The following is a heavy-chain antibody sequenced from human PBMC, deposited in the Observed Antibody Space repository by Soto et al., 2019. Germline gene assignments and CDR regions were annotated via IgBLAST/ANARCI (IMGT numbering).Heavy chain of an antibody. D-gene: IGHD3-16*02. CDR3: AREYEGVCGSYRPRIGTIFDY. J-gene: IGHJ4*02. CDR2: INHSGST. V-gene: IGHV4-34*01. CDR1: GGSFSGYD. Sequence: SETLSLTCAVYGGSFSGYDWSWIRQPPGKGLEWSGEINHSGSTNYNPSLKSRVTISVDTSKNQFSLKLSSVTAADAAVYYCAREYEGVCGSYRPRIGTIFDYWGQGTLVTVSS.